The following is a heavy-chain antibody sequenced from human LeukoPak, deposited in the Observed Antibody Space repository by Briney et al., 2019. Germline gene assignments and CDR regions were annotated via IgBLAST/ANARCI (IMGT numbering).Heavy chain of an antibody. V-gene: IGHV4-39*01. CDR1: GGSFSSSSFY. J-gene: IGHJ4*02. CDR2: IYYSGDT. D-gene: IGHD3-22*01. CDR3: AGYYDGSGFYQPFVY. Sequence: SQTLSLTCTVSGGSFSSSSFYWGWTRQPPGKGLEWIGSIYYSGDTYYNPSLKSRLTISVDTSENQFSLKLSSVTAADTAVYYCAGYYDGSGFYQPFVYWGQGTRVTVSS.